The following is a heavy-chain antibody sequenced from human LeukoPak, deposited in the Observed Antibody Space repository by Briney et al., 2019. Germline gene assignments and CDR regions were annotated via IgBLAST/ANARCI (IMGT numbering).Heavy chain of an antibody. CDR3: ARDPDYPRHAFDI. Sequence: PGGSLRLSCVASGFTFSSHGMNWVRQAPGKGLEWVSGITSGTRTYYADSVKGRFAISRDNSKNTMYLQMNSLRAEDTAVYYCARDPDYPRHAFDIWGQGTMVTVSS. V-gene: IGHV3-23*01. D-gene: IGHD5-12*01. CDR2: ITSGTRT. J-gene: IGHJ3*02. CDR1: GFTFSSHG.